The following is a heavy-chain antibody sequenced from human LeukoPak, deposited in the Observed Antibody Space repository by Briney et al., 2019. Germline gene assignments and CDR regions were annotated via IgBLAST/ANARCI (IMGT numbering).Heavy chain of an antibody. CDR2: ISAYNGNT. CDR1: GYTFTIYG. Sequence: ASVNVSCKASGYTFTIYGISWVRQAPGQGLEWMGWISAYNGNTNYAQKLQGRVTMTTDTSTSTAYMELRSLRSDDTAVYYCARDHDIVVVYRRGLIDIWGQGTMVTVSS. D-gene: IGHD2-15*01. J-gene: IGHJ3*02. CDR3: ARDHDIVVVYRRGLIDI. V-gene: IGHV1-18*01.